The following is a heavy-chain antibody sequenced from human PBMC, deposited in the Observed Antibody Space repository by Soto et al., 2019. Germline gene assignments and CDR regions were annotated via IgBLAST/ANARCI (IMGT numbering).Heavy chain of an antibody. J-gene: IGHJ4*02. D-gene: IGHD5-18*01. V-gene: IGHV1-8*01. Sequence: ASVKVSCKASGYTFTSYDINWVRQATGQGLEWVGWMNPNSGNTGYAQKFQGRVTMTTYTSTSTAYMELRSLRSDDTAVYYCAGVFVDTAMVPLLPRPSVDYWGQGTLVTVSS. CDR1: GYTFTSYD. CDR3: AGVFVDTAMVPLLPRPSVDY. CDR2: MNPNSGNT.